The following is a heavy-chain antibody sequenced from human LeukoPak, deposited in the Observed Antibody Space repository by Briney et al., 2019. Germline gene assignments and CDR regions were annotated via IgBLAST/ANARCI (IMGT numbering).Heavy chain of an antibody. CDR1: GCSFGNYA. V-gene: IGHV3-23*01. CDR2: ISGTGGAT. D-gene: IGHD2-21*01. Sequence: GGSLRLSCVASGCSFGNYAMSWVRQAPGKGLQWVSQISGTGGATWYAGFARDRFTISRDNSKKTLYLQMSGLRVEDTAMYYCVKDPRDTYGTNWFVSWGQGILLIVSS. J-gene: IGHJ5*01. CDR3: VKDPRDTYGTNWFVS.